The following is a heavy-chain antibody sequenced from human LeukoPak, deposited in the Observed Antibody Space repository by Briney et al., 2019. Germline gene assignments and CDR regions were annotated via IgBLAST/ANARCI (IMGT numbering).Heavy chain of an antibody. CDR2: ISSSSGSTI. CDR1: GFTFSSYS. J-gene: IGHJ6*04. D-gene: IGHD3-10*02. CDR3: AELGITMTGGV. Sequence: QPGGSLRLSCAASGFTFSSYSMNWVRQAPGKGLEWVSSISSSSGSTIYYADSVKGRFTISRDNAKNSLYLQMNSLRAEDTAVYYCAELGITMTGGVWGKGTTVTISS. V-gene: IGHV3-48*04.